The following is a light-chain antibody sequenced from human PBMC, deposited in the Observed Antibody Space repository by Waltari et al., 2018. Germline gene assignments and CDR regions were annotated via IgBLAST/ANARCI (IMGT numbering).Light chain of an antibody. CDR2: ATS. J-gene: IGKJ4*01. V-gene: IGKV1-39*01. CDR1: RSVSIY. CDR3: QQTYDTPLT. Sequence: DIQMTQASSSLSASVGDRVNITCRASRSVSIYLNWYQKKPGKAPNPLIYATSALQTGVPSRFSGSGSGTDFTLTITNLQPEDFGIYYCQQTYDTPLTFGAGTKVQLK.